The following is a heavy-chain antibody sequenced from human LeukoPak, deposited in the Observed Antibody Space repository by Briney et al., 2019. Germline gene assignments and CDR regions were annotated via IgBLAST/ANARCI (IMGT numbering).Heavy chain of an antibody. D-gene: IGHD4-17*01. CDR3: ARDYGDYGGDY. V-gene: IGHV1-2*02. CDR2: INPNSGGT. J-gene: IGHJ4*02. CDR1: GYTFTGYY. Sequence: GASVKVSYKASGYTFTGYYMHGVRQAPGQGLEWMGWINPNSGGTNYAQKFQGRVTMTRDTSISTAYMELSRLRSDDTAVYYCARDYGDYGGDYWGQGTLVTVSS.